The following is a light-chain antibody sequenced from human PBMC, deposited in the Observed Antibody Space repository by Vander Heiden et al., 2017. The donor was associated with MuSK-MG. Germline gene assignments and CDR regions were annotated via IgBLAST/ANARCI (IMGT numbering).Light chain of an antibody. CDR2: DAS. V-gene: IGKV1-33*01. CDR1: QDISNY. CDR3: QQYDNLPPI. J-gene: IGKJ4*01. Sequence: DIQMTQSPSSLSASVGDRVTITFQASQDISNYLNWYQQKPGKAPKLLIYDASNLETGVPSRFSRSGSGTDFTFTISSLQPEDIATYYCQQYDNLPPIFGGGTKVEIK.